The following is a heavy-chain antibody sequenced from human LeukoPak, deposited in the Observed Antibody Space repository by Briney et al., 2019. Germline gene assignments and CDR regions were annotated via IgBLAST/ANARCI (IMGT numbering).Heavy chain of an antibody. D-gene: IGHD3-22*01. CDR2: IWYDGSNK. V-gene: IGHV3-33*01. Sequence: GRSLRLSCAASGFTFSSYGMHWVRQAPGKGLEWVAVIWYDGSNKYYADSVKGRFTISRDNSKNTLYLQMNNLRAEDTAVYYCARDGYYEVGYYYYMDVWGKGTTVTVSS. CDR3: ARDGYYEVGYYYYMDV. J-gene: IGHJ6*03. CDR1: GFTFSSYG.